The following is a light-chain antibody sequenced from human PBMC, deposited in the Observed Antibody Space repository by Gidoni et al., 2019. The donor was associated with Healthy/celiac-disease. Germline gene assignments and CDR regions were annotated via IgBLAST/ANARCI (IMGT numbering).Light chain of an antibody. V-gene: IGKV1-12*01. J-gene: IGKJ1*01. Sequence: DIQMTQSPSSVSASVGDRVTITCRAGQGISRWLAWYQQKPGKAPKLLIYAAASLQSGVPSRFSGSGSGTDFTLTISSMQPEDFATYYCQQANSPWTCGQGTKVEIK. CDR3: QQANSPWT. CDR2: AAA. CDR1: QGISRW.